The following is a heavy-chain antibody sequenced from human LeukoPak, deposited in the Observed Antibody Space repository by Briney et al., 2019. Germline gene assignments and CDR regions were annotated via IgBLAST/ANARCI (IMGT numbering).Heavy chain of an antibody. J-gene: IGHJ1*01. Sequence: SQTLSLTCTVSGGSISSGSYYWSWIRQPAGKGLEWIGRIYTSGSTNYNPSLKSRVTISVDPSKNQFSLKLSSVTAADAAVYYCARDRVTIFGVGAEYFQHWGQGTLVTVSS. D-gene: IGHD3-3*01. CDR3: ARDRVTIFGVGAEYFQH. CDR2: IYTSGST. V-gene: IGHV4-61*02. CDR1: GGSISSGSYY.